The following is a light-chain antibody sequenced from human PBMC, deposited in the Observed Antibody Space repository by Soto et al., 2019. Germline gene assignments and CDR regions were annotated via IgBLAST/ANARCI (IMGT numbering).Light chain of an antibody. Sequence: EIVLTQSPGTLSLSPGERATLSCGASQSVTSNYLAWYQQKPGQAPRLLIFGASIRVTGIPDRFIGSGSGTDFTLIISSLQSEDFAVYYCQQYDKWPRTFGQGTKVDI. CDR2: GAS. J-gene: IGKJ1*01. CDR3: QQYDKWPRT. V-gene: IGKV3-20*01. CDR1: QSVTSNY.